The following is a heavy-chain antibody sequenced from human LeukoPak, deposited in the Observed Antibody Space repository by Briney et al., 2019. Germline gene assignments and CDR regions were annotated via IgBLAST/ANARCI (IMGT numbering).Heavy chain of an antibody. CDR2: IYPSSGGT. CDR3: ARDISAAASLDY. J-gene: IGHJ4*02. V-gene: IGHV1-2*02. Sequence: ASVKVSCKASGYTFTGCYMHWVRQAPGQGLEWMGWIYPSSGGTNYAQKFQGRVTMTRDTSISTAYMELSRLRSDDTAVYYCARDISAAASLDYWGQGTLVTVSS. D-gene: IGHD2-2*01. CDR1: GYTFTGCY.